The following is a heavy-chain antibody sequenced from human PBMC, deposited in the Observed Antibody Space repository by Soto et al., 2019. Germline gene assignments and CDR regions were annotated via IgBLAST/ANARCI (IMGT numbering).Heavy chain of an antibody. CDR2: IYSDGTST. V-gene: IGHV3-74*01. CDR1: GFTFYYYW. Sequence: GGSLRLSCAASGFTFYYYWMHWVRQAPGKGLVWVSRIYSDGTSTTYADSVKGRFTISRDNAKNTVSLQMNSLRADDTAVYYCARGDRGAFDLWGQGTVVTVSS. CDR3: ARGDRGAFDL. J-gene: IGHJ3*01. D-gene: IGHD1-26*01.